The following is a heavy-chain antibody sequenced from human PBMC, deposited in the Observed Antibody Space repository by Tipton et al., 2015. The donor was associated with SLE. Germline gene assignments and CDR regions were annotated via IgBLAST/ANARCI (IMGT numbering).Heavy chain of an antibody. V-gene: IGHV4-31*03. J-gene: IGHJ4*02. CDR3: ASHSTHYCSSTSCYFDY. D-gene: IGHD2-2*01. CDR1: GGSISSGGYY. Sequence: TLSLTRTVSGGSISSGGYYWSWIRQHPGKGLEWIGYIYYSGSTYYNPSLKSRVTISVDTSKNQFSLKLSSVTAADTAVYYCASHSTHYCSSTSCYFDYWGQGTLVTVSS. CDR2: IYYSGST.